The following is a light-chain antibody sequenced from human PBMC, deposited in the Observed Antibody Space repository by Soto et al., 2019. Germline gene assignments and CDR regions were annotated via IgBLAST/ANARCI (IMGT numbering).Light chain of an antibody. V-gene: IGLV2-23*03. Sequence: QSALTQPASVSGSPGQSITISCTGTSSGVGGYNLVSWYQQHPGKAPKLMIYEGSKRPSGVSNRFSGSKSGNTASLTISGLQAEDEADYYCCSYAGSSTFVVFGGGTKVTVL. J-gene: IGLJ2*01. CDR2: EGS. CDR1: SSGVGGYNL. CDR3: CSYAGSSTFVV.